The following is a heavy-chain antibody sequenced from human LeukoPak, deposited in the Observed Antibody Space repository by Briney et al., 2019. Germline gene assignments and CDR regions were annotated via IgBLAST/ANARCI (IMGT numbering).Heavy chain of an antibody. CDR1: GLTFR. J-gene: IGHJ4*02. V-gene: IGHV3-7*01. CDR2: INQDGSDK. CDR3: VGGDY. Sequence: GGSLRLSCAASGLTFRMNWVRQAPGKGLECVANINQDGSDKYYVDSVKGRFTISRDNTKNSLYLQMNSLRAEDTAVYYCVGGDYWGQGTLVTVSS.